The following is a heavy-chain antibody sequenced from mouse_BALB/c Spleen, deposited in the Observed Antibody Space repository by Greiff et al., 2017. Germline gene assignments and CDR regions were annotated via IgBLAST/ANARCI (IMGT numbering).Heavy chain of an antibody. Sequence: EVHLVESGGGLVQPGGSRKLSCAASGFTFSSFGMHWVRQAPEKGLEWVAYISSGSSTIYYADTVKGRFTISRDNPKNTLFLQMTSLRSEDTAMYYCARPAGYYYAMDYWGQGTSVTVSS. CDR1: GFTFSSFG. CDR3: ARPAGYYYAMDY. J-gene: IGHJ4*01. V-gene: IGHV5-17*02. CDR2: ISSGSSTI.